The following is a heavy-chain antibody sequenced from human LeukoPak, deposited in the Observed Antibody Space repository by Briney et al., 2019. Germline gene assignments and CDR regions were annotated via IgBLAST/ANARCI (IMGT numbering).Heavy chain of an antibody. D-gene: IGHD3-16*01. CDR3: AREGYLPYYDYVWGSISQRGAFDI. CDR1: AFTFSCSW. J-gene: IGHJ3*02. CDR2: IKQDGSES. V-gene: IGHV3-7*01. Sequence: AGSLTSSSAPSAFTFSCSWMGWVRQAPGKEREWVAYIKQDGSESYHVDSVKGRFNMCRHNHKNSEYLQMNRLRVEDTAVYYCAREGYLPYYDYVWGSISQRGAFDIWGQGTMVTVSS.